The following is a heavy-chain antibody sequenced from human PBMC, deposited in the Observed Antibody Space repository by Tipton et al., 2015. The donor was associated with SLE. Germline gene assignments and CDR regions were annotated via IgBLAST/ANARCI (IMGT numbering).Heavy chain of an antibody. Sequence: TLSLTCSFSGGSISNGGYYWTWIRQHPGKGLEWIGNIYYTGKTVYNPSLKSRVTISEDTSKQQFSLKLSSLTAADTAVYYCARHAGDYAYFDSWGQGTLVTVSS. V-gene: IGHV4-31*03. D-gene: IGHD4-17*01. J-gene: IGHJ4*02. CDR1: GGSISNGGYY. CDR3: ARHAGDYAYFDS. CDR2: IYYTGKT.